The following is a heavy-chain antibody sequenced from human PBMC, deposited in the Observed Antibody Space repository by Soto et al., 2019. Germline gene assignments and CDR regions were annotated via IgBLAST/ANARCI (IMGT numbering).Heavy chain of an antibody. CDR2: IIPILGIA. J-gene: IGHJ5*02. CDR3: SRDFRRNIVVVPAALGWFDP. V-gene: IGHV1-69*04. Sequence: SVKVSCKASGRTFSSYTISWVRQAPGQGLEWMGRIIPILGIANYAQKFQGRVTITADKSTSTAYMELSSLRSEDTAVYYCSRDFRRNIVVVPAALGWFDPWGQGTLVTVSS. D-gene: IGHD2-2*01. CDR1: GRTFSSYT.